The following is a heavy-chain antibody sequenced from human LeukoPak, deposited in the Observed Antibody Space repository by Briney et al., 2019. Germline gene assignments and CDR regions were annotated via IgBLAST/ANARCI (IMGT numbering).Heavy chain of an antibody. CDR2: ISDSGGRT. CDR1: GITLSNYG. Sequence: GGSLRLSCAVSGITLSNYGMSWVRQAPGKGLEWVAGISDSGGRTNYADSVKGRFTISRDNPKNRLYLQMNSLRAEDTAVYFCAKRGVVIRVILVGFHKEAYYFDSWGQGALVTVSS. J-gene: IGHJ4*02. V-gene: IGHV3-23*01. D-gene: IGHD3-22*01. CDR3: AKRGVVIRVILVGFHKEAYYFDS.